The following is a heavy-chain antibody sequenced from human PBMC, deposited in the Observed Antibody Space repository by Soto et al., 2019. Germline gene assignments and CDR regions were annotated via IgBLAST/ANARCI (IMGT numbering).Heavy chain of an antibody. J-gene: IGHJ3*02. Sequence: GESLNIACKGSGYSFTSYWIGWVRQMPGKGLEWMGIIYPGDSDSRYSPSFQGQVAISGDKSINTAYLQWSSLKASDTAMYYCARQSGGWAAFDIWGQGKMVNVSS. V-gene: IGHV5-51*01. D-gene: IGHD6-19*01. CDR3: ARQSGGWAAFDI. CDR2: IYPGDSDS. CDR1: GYSFTSYW.